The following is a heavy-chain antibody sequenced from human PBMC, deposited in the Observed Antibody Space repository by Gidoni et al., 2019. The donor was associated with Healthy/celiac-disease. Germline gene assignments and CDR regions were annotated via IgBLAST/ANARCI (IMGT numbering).Heavy chain of an antibody. CDR2: IIPIFGTA. CDR3: ARNGDYGEYFQH. CDR1: GGTFSSYA. D-gene: IGHD4-17*01. Sequence: QVQLVQSGAEVKKPESSVKVSCKASGGTFSSYAISWLRQAPGQGLEWMGGIIPIFGTANYAQKFQGRVTITADKSTSTAYMELSSLRSEDTAVYYCARNGDYGEYFQHWGQGTLVTVSS. J-gene: IGHJ1*01. V-gene: IGHV1-69*06.